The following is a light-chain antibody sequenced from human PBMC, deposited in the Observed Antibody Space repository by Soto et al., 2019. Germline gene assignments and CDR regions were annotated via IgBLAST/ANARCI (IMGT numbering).Light chain of an antibody. CDR2: LGS. CDR1: QSLLQNNGYNS. J-gene: IGKJ1*01. CDR3: MQALRAPWT. Sequence: IVMTQSPLSLPVTPGEPASISCRSSQSLLQNNGYNSLDWYLQKPGQHPQLLIYLGSNRASGVPSRFSGSGSGTDFTLKISRVQADDVGLYYCMQALRAPWTFGQGTKVEMK. V-gene: IGKV2-28*01.